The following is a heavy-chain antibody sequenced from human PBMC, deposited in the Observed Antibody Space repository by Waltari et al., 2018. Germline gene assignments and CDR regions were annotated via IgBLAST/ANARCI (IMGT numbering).Heavy chain of an antibody. CDR1: GGSISSGSYY. CDR2: IYTSGSP. V-gene: IGHV4-61*09. J-gene: IGHJ6*02. CDR3: ASNIPTHSGYYPWGGYYYGMDV. D-gene: IGHD3-22*01. Sequence: QVQLQESGPGLVKPSQTLSLTCTVSGGSISSGSYYWSWIRQPAGKGLEWIGYIYTSGSPNYNPSLKSRVTISVSTSKNPFSLKLSSVTAADTAVYYCASNIPTHSGYYPWGGYYYGMDVWGQGTTVTVSS.